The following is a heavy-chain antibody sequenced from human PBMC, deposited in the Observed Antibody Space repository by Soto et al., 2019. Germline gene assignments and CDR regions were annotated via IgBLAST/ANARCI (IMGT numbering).Heavy chain of an antibody. CDR3: ARGLTTLYYFDS. J-gene: IGHJ4*02. V-gene: IGHV4-31*03. CDR1: GGSISGDYY. D-gene: IGHD1-1*01. CDR2: IYYAGST. Sequence: QVLLHESGPGLVKPSQTLSLTCSVSGGSISGDYYWSWIRQSPEKGLEWIGYIYYAGSTYSNPSLKSRLSLSLDTSNNQFSLKLNSVTAADTAVYYCARGLTTLYYFDSWGQGTLVSVSS.